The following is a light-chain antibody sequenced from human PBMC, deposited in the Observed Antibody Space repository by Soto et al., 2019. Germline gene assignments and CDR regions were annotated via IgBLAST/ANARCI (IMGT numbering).Light chain of an antibody. CDR3: QQYGSSPWT. CDR1: QSVSSSY. J-gene: IGKJ1*01. V-gene: IGKV3-20*01. CDR2: GAS. Sequence: EIVLTQSPGTLSLSPGERATLSCRASQSVSSSYLAWYQQKPGQAPRLLIYGASSRATGIPARFSGSGPGTDFTLTISRLEPEDFAVYYCQQYGSSPWTFGQGTKVESK.